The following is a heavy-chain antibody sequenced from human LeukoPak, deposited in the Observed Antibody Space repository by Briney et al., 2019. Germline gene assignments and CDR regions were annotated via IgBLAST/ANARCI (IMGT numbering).Heavy chain of an antibody. Sequence: GGSLRLSCAASGFTFSSYALHWVRQAPGKGLEWVALISYDGSNKYYADSVKGRFTISRDNSKNTLYLQMNSLRAEDTAVYYCARGLRIQLWSDFDYWGQGTLVTVSS. D-gene: IGHD5-18*01. CDR2: ISYDGSNK. J-gene: IGHJ4*02. CDR3: ARGLRIQLWSDFDY. CDR1: GFTFSSYA. V-gene: IGHV3-30-3*01.